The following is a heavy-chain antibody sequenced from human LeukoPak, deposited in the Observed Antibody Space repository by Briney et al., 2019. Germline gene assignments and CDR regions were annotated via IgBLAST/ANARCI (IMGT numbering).Heavy chain of an antibody. CDR3: AKDRHYYDSSGYYGLGY. Sequence: PGGSLRLSCAASGFTFSSYAMSWVRQAPGKGLEWVSAISGSGGSTYYADSVKGQFTISRDNSKNTLYLQMNSLRAEDTAVYYCAKDRHYYDSSGYYGLGYWGQGTLVTVSS. CDR2: ISGSGGST. V-gene: IGHV3-23*01. D-gene: IGHD3-22*01. J-gene: IGHJ4*02. CDR1: GFTFSSYA.